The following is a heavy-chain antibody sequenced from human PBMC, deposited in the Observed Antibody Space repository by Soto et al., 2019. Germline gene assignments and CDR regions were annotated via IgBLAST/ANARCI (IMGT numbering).Heavy chain of an antibody. D-gene: IGHD6-13*01. Sequence: SETLSLTCTVSGGSISSGGYYWSWIRQHPGKGLEWIGYIYYSGSTYYNPSLKSRVTISVDTSKNQFSLKLSSVTAADTAVYYCAREREAAAGTDGMDVWGQGTTVTVSS. V-gene: IGHV4-31*03. CDR1: GGSISSGGYY. CDR2: IYYSGST. CDR3: AREREAAAGTDGMDV. J-gene: IGHJ6*02.